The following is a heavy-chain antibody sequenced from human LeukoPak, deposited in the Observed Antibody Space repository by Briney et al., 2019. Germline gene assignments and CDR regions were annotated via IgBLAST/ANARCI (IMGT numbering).Heavy chain of an antibody. CDR3: ARRTVAHHDAFDI. CDR1: GGTFSSYA. CDR2: IIPIFGTA. J-gene: IGHJ3*02. D-gene: IGHD5-12*01. Sequence: SVKVSCKASGGTFSSYAISWVRQAPGQGLEWMGGIIPIFGTANYAQKLQGRVTMTTDTSTSTAYMELRSLRSDDTAVYYCARRTVAHHDAFDIWGQGTMVTVSS. V-gene: IGHV1-69*05.